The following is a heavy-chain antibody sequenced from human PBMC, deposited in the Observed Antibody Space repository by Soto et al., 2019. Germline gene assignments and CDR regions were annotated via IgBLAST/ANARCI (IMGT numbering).Heavy chain of an antibody. D-gene: IGHD4-17*01. V-gene: IGHV1-69*01. Sequence: QEQLLQSGAEVRKPGSSVKVSCKASGGTFDNYAVSWVRQAPGQGLEWMGGIIPMFETVNYAQRFQGRLTIAADESTSTAYMGLTSLTSADTAIYLCARGLRTGNYGMDVWGQGTTVTVSS. CDR3: ARGLRTGNYGMDV. CDR2: IIPMFETV. CDR1: GGTFDNYA. J-gene: IGHJ6*02.